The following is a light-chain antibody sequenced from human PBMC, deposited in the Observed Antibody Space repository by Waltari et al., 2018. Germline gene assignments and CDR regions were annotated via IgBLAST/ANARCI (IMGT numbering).Light chain of an antibody. J-gene: IGLJ3*02. CDR3: SSHAGSWV. Sequence: QSALTQPPSASGSPGQSVTISCPGTSSDIGDYNFVSWYHQHPGKAPKVLIYEVSKRPSGVPDRFSGSKSGNTASLTVSGLQAEDEADYYCSSHAGSWVFGGGTKLTVL. CDR1: SSDIGDYNF. CDR2: EVS. V-gene: IGLV2-8*01.